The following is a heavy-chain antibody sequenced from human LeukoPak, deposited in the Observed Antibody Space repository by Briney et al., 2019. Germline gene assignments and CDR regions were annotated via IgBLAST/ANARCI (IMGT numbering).Heavy chain of an antibody. CDR1: GGSFSGYY. CDR3: ARGLGSWFDP. V-gene: IGHV4-34*01. J-gene: IGHJ5*02. CDR2: INHSGST. Sequence: SETLSLTCAVYGGSFSGYYWSWIRQPPGKGLEWIGEINHSGSTNYNPSLKSRVTISVDTSKNQFSLRLSSVTAADTAVYYCARGLGSWFDPWGQGTLGTVSS.